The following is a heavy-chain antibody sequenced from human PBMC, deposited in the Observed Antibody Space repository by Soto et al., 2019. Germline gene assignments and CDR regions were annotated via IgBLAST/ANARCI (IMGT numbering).Heavy chain of an antibody. CDR1: GYTFTSYG. D-gene: IGHD4-17*01. CDR3: ASAPAEYGDYFAFDI. V-gene: IGHV1-18*01. CDR2: ISAYNGNT. Sequence: QVQLVQSGAEVKKPGASVKVSCKASGYTFTSYGISWVRQAPGQGLEWMGWISAYNGNTNYAQKLQGRVTMTTDTSTSTAYMELRSLRSDDTAAYYCASAPAEYGDYFAFDIWGQGTMVTVSS. J-gene: IGHJ3*02.